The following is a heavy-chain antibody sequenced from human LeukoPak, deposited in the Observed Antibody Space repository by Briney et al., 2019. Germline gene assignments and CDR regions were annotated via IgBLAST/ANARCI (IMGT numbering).Heavy chain of an antibody. J-gene: IGHJ4*02. CDR2: IYPNNSNA. Sequence: GESLKSSCQGSGYNFTNYWIGWVRRMPGKGLEWMGIIYPNNSNAKYSPSFQGQVTISADKSITTAYLQWSSLEASDTAMYYCARQPSNKGDFWGQGTRVTVSS. CDR3: ARQPSNKGDF. D-gene: IGHD2/OR15-2a*01. V-gene: IGHV5-51*01. CDR1: GYNFTNYW.